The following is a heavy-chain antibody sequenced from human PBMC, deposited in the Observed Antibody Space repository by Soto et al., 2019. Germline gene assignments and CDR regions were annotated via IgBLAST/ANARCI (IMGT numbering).Heavy chain of an antibody. CDR3: AKDLSGARWYYDALDV. CDR1: GFTFSTHG. J-gene: IGHJ6*02. D-gene: IGHD2-15*01. Sequence: LRLSCEVSGFTFSTHGMHWVRQAPGKGLEWVAGTSYDGTNKYYARSVQGRFTISRENSMKTLYLQMNSLRTEDTAVYYCAKDLSGARWYYDALDVWGQGTTVTVSS. V-gene: IGHV3-30*18. CDR2: TSYDGTNK.